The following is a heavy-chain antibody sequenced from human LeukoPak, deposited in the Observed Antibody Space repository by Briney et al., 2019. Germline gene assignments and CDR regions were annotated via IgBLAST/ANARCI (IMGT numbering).Heavy chain of an antibody. CDR1: GGSFSGYY. V-gene: IGHV4-34*01. CDR2: INHSGST. CDR3: ARVYLANDAFDV. Sequence: PSETLSLTCAVYGGSFSGYYWSWIRQPPGKGLEWIGEINHSGSTSYNPSFKSRVTISVDTSKNQFSLKLSSVTAADTAVYYCARVYLANDAFDVWGQGTMVTASS. D-gene: IGHD2/OR15-2a*01. J-gene: IGHJ3*01.